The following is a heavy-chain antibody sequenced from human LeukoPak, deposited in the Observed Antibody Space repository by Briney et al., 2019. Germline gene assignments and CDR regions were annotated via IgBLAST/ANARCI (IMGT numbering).Heavy chain of an antibody. D-gene: IGHD3-16*02. CDR3: GGGHYDYVWGSYRMIDY. V-gene: IGHV1-69*06. Sequence: GSSVKVSCKASGGTFSSYAISWVRQAPGQGLEWMGGIIPIFGTANYAQKFQGRVTITADKSTSTAYMELSSLRSEGRAVYYCGGGHYDYVWGSYRMIDYWGQGTLVTVSS. CDR2: IIPIFGTA. CDR1: GGTFSSYA. J-gene: IGHJ4*02.